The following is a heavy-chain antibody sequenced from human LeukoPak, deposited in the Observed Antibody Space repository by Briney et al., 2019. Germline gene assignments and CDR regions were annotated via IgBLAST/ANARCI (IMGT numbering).Heavy chain of an antibody. D-gene: IGHD3-22*01. CDR3: ARGSPPRVYYDRSGYYSYYFDY. J-gene: IGHJ4*02. CDR2: ISGYNGHT. V-gene: IGHV1-18*01. Sequence: GASVKVSCKASGYTFTNYGISWVRQAPGQGLEWMGWISGYNGHTNYAQKLQGRVTMTTDTSTSTAYMELRSLRSDDTAVYYCARGSPPRVYYDRSGYYSYYFDYWGQGTLVTVSS. CDR1: GYTFTNYG.